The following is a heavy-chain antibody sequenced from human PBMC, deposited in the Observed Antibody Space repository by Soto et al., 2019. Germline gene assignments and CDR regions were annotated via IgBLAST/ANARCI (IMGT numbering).Heavy chain of an antibody. J-gene: IGHJ5*01. D-gene: IGHD3-9*01. CDR1: GGSISSSSFH. Sequence: QLQLQESGPGLVKPSETLSLTCTVSGGSISSSSFHWGWIRQPPGKGLAWIGSIYYSGRTYYSPSLKSRVTIPVDTSKNPFALKLTTRTATSAAVYYWARRERAVGPDWWFDSWGQGTLVTLSS. V-gene: IGHV4-39*01. CDR2: IYYSGRT. CDR3: ARRERAVGPDWWFDS.